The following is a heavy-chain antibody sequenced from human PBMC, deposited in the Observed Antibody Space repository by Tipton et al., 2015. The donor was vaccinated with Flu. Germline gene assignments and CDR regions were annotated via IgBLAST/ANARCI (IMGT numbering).Heavy chain of an antibody. CDR1: GYDFASYW. CDR2: IYPSDSDT. V-gene: IGHV5-51*03. CDR3: ARLNYHILTDTHPFDI. J-gene: IGHJ3*02. Sequence: QLVQSGAEVKKPGESLKISCKASGYDFASYWIGWVRQMPGKGLEYMGIIYPSDSDTKYSPPFQGQITISADKSITTAHLQWSSLKASDTAIYYCARLNYHILTDTHPFDIWGQGTMVTVSS. D-gene: IGHD3-9*01.